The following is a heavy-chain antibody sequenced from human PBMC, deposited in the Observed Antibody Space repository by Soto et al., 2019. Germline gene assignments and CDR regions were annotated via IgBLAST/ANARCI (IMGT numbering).Heavy chain of an antibody. CDR3: ARAAPRITIFGVVGPYGMDV. J-gene: IGHJ6*02. CDR2: IIPIFGTA. CDR1: GGTFSSYA. V-gene: IGHV1-69*13. D-gene: IGHD3-3*01. Sequence: SVKVSCKASGGTFSSYAISWLRQSPGQGLEWMGGIIPIFGTANYAQKFQGRVTITADESTSTAYMELSSLRSEDTAVYYCARAAPRITIFGVVGPYGMDVWGQGTTVTVSS.